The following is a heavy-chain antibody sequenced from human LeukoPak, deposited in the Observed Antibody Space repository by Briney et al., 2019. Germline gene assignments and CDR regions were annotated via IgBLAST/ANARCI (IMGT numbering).Heavy chain of an antibody. J-gene: IGHJ4*02. Sequence: SEALSLTCTVSGGSISSGGYYWSWIRQHPGKGLEWIGYIYCSGSTYYNPSLKSRVTISVDTSKNQFSLKLSSVTAADTAVYYCARGGMTTVTIDYWGQGTLVTVSS. CDR1: GGSISSGGYY. V-gene: IGHV4-31*03. CDR3: ARGGMTTVTIDY. D-gene: IGHD4-11*01. CDR2: IYCSGST.